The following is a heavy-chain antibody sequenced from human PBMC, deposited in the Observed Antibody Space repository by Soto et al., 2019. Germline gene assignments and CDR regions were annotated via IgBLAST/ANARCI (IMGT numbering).Heavy chain of an antibody. Sequence: QVQLVESGGGVVQPGRSLRLSCAASKFTFSSYPMHWVRQAPGKGLEWVALISFDGSNQYYPDSVKGRFTISRDNSSNTLYLQMNSLRAGATAVYYCARDRSIGDYPHYSMDVWGQGTTVTVSS. V-gene: IGHV3-30-3*01. CDR2: ISFDGSNQ. CDR1: KFTFSSYP. CDR3: ARDRSIGDYPHYSMDV. D-gene: IGHD3-22*01. J-gene: IGHJ6*02.